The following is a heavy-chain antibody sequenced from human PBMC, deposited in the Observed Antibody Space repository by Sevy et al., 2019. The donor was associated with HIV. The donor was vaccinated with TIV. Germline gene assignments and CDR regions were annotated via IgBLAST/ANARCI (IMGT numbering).Heavy chain of an antibody. Sequence: SETLSLTCTVSGGSISGYYWSWIRQPAGKGLEWIGRIYSSGSTNYNPSLKSRVTMSMDTSKNQFSLKLSSVTAADAAVYYCGRGAVEQWLAYWGQGTLVTVSS. V-gene: IGHV4-4*07. D-gene: IGHD6-19*01. CDR1: GGSISGYY. J-gene: IGHJ4*02. CDR2: IYSSGST. CDR3: GRGAVEQWLAY.